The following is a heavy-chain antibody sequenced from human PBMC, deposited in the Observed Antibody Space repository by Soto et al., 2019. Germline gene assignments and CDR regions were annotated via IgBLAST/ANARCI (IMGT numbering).Heavy chain of an antibody. V-gene: IGHV3-30-3*01. CDR2: IAYDGSNK. CDR1: GFTFSSYA. Sequence: PGGSLRLSCAASGFTFSSYAMHWVRQAPGKGLEWVAVIAYDGSNKYYADSVKGRFTISRDNSKNTLYLQMNSLRAEDTAVYYCARDLGHDYRYYYGMDVWGQGTTVTVSS. CDR3: ARDLGHDYRYYYGMDV. D-gene: IGHD4-4*01. J-gene: IGHJ6*02.